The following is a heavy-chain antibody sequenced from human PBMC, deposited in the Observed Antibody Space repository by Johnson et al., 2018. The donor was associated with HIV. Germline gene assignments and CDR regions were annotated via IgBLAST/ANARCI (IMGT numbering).Heavy chain of an antibody. V-gene: IGHV3-30*02. CDR3: AKEPEYI. CDR1: GFTFSSYG. Sequence: VQLVESGGGVVQPGGSLRLSCAASGFTFSSYGMHWVRQAPGKGLEWVAFIRYDGSNKYYADSVKGRFTISRDNSKNTLYLQMNSLRAEDTAVYYCAKEPEYIWGQGTMVTVSS. CDR2: IRYDGSNK. J-gene: IGHJ3*02.